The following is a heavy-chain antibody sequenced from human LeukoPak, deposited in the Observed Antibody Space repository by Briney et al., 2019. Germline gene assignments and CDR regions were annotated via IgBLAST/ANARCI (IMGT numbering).Heavy chain of an antibody. D-gene: IGHD3-9*01. J-gene: IGHJ4*02. CDR1: GGSINSYY. CDR3: ARGAWDDILTPFDY. V-gene: IGHV4-59*01. Sequence: SETLSLTCTVSGGSINSYYWSWIRQPPGKGLEWIGYVYYSGSTNYNPSLKSRVTISVDTSKNQFSLKLSSVTAADTAVYYCARGAWDDILTPFDYWGQGTLVTVSS. CDR2: VYYSGST.